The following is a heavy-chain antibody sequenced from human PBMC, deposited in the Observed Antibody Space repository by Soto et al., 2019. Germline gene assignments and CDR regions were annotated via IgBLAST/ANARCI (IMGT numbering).Heavy chain of an antibody. V-gene: IGHV3-48*03. CDR3: SIDLTDYGFYYFDD. CDR1: GFTFGSYE. D-gene: IGHD4-17*01. Sequence: QPGWYMRFSSAASGFTFGSYEMNCVRQAPGKRLEWVSYISSSGSTIYYADSVKGRFTISRDNAKNSLYLQMNSLRAEDTAVYYWSIDLTDYGFYYFDDWGQGTLGTVSS. CDR2: ISSSGSTI. J-gene: IGHJ4*02.